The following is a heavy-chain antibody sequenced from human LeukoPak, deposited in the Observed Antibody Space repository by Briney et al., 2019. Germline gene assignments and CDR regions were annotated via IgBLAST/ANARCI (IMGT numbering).Heavy chain of an antibody. CDR1: GGSISSSSYY. CDR2: IYYSGST. V-gene: IGHV4-39*07. CDR3: ARDGSGSYYLDY. J-gene: IGHJ4*02. D-gene: IGHD3-10*01. Sequence: SETLSLTCTVSGGSISSSSYYWGWIRQPPGKGLEWIGSIYYSGSTYYNPSLKSRVTISVDTSKNQFSLKLSSVTAADTAVYYCARDGSGSYYLDYWGQGTLVTVSS.